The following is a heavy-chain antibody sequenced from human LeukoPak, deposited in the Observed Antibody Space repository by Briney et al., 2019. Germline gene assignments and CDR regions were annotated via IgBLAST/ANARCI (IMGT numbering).Heavy chain of an antibody. CDR3: AVYYYDSSGYYALFDY. D-gene: IGHD3-22*01. Sequence: SETLSLTCTVSGGSISSSSFYWVWIRQPPGKGLEWIGSIYYSGSTYYNPSLKSRVTLSVDTSKTQFSLKLSSVTAADTAVYYCAVYYYDSSGYYALFDYWGQGTLVTVSS. CDR1: GGSISSSSFY. CDR2: IYYSGST. J-gene: IGHJ4*02. V-gene: IGHV4-39*01.